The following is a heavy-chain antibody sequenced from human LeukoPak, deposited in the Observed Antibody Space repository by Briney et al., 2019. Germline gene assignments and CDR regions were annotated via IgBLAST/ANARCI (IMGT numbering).Heavy chain of an antibody. Sequence: PGGSLRLSCAASGFTFSSYAMHWVRQAPGKGLEWVAVISYDGSNKYYADSVKGRFTISRDNSKNTLYLQMNSLRAEDTAVYYCARDETVYGDYGRLDYWGQGTLVTVSS. CDR3: ARDETVYGDYGRLDY. D-gene: IGHD4-17*01. CDR2: ISYDGSNK. V-gene: IGHV3-30-3*01. CDR1: GFTFSSYA. J-gene: IGHJ4*02.